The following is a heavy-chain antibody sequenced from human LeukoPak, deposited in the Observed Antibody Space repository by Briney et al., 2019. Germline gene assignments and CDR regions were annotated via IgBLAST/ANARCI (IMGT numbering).Heavy chain of an antibody. CDR3: AKEVSSTWTNWFDS. CDR2: ISGSGGST. D-gene: IGHD6-13*01. CDR1: GFTFNNYA. V-gene: IGHV3-23*01. J-gene: IGHJ5*01. Sequence: GGSLRLSCAASGFTFNNYAMSWVHQAPGKGLEWVSVISGSGGSTKYADSVKGRFTISRDNFKNTLYLQMNSLRAEDTAVYYCAKEVSSTWTNWFDSWGQGTLVTVSS.